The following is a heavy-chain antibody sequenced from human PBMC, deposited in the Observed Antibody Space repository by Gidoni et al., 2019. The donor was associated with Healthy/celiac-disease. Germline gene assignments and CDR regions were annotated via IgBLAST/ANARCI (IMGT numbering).Heavy chain of an antibody. CDR1: GFTVSINY. V-gene: IGHV3-53*04. D-gene: IGHD3-16*02. CDR2: IYSGGST. CDR3: ASSRIATFGGVIAHRNDAFDI. J-gene: IGHJ3*02. Sequence: EVQLVESGGGLVQPGVSLRLSCVASGFTVSINYMSWVRQAPGKGLEWVSVIYSGGSTYYADSVQGRFTISRHNSKNTLYLQMNSLRAEDTAVYYCASSRIATFGGVIAHRNDAFDIWGQGTMVTVSS.